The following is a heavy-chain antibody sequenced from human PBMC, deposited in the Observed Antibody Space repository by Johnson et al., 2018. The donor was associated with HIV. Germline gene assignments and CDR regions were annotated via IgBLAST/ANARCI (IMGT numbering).Heavy chain of an antibody. D-gene: IGHD2-15*01. J-gene: IGHJ3*02. CDR3: AKDGVVAGSGDAFDI. CDR1: GFTFSSYG. CDR2: ISYDGSNK. Sequence: QVQLVESGGGVVQPGRSLRLSCAASGFTFSSYGMHWVRQAPGQGLEWVAVISYDGSNKYYADSVKGRFTISRDNSKNTLYLQMNSRRAEDTAGDYGAKDGVVAGSGDAFDIWGQGTMVTVSS. V-gene: IGHV3-30*18.